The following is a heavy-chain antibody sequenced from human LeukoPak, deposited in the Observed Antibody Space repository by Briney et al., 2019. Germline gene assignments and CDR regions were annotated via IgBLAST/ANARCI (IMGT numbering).Heavy chain of an antibody. CDR1: GFTFSSYG. CDR3: ARGIAVAGTVASFDY. J-gene: IGHJ4*02. CDR2: ISGSGGST. Sequence: GGTLRLSCAASGFTFSSYGMSWVRQAPGKGLEWVSAISGSGGSTYYADSVRGRFTISRDNSKNTLYLHMNSLRAEDTAVYYCARGIAVAGTVASFDYWGQGTLVTVSS. V-gene: IGHV3-23*01. D-gene: IGHD6-19*01.